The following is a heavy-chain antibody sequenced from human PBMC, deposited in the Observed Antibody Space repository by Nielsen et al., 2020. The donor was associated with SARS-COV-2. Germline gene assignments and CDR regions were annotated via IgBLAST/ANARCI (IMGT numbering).Heavy chain of an antibody. CDR1: GFTFSSYW. CDR2: INSDGSST. CDR3: AKDRDRAFLYFDY. Sequence: GSLKISCAASGFTFSSYWMHWVRQAPGKGLVWVSRINSDGSSTSYADSVKGRFTISRDNAKNTLYLQMNSLRAEDTAVYYCAKDRDRAFLYFDYWGQGTLVTVSS. V-gene: IGHV3-74*01. D-gene: IGHD5-18*01. J-gene: IGHJ4*02.